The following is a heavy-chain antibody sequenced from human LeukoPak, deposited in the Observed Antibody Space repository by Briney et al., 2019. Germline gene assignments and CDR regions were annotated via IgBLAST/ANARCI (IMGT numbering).Heavy chain of an antibody. CDR2: ISGSDDGT. CDR3: AKRGPIYSSTPGNYFDY. V-gene: IGHV3-23*01. J-gene: IGHJ4*02. Sequence: GGSLRLSCVASGFTFRNCGMTWVRQAPGKELEWVSTISGSDDGTYYADSVRGRFTISRDNSKNTLYLQMKALRDEDTATYYCAKRGPIYSSTPGNYFDYWGQGTLVTVSS. CDR1: GFTFRNCG. D-gene: IGHD3-10*01.